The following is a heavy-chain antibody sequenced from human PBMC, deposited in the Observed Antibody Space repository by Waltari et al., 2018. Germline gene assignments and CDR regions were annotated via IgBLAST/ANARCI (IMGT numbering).Heavy chain of an antibody. CDR2: IIRSSSTI. CDR1: AFTFRIDR. J-gene: IGHJ6*02. Sequence: EVQLVESGGGLVQPGGSLRLSCAASAFTFRIDRMNGVRNALGQDREWVAYIIRSSSTIYYADSVKGRFTISRDNAKNSLYLQMNSLRAEDTAVYYCARDMRYYDSSGYYYYGMDVWGQGTTVTVSS. CDR3: ARDMRYYDSSGYYYYGMDV. V-gene: IGHV3-48*01. D-gene: IGHD3-22*01.